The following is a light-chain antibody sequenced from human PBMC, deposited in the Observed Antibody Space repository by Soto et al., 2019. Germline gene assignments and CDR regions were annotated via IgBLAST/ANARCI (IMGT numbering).Light chain of an antibody. CDR3: CSYAGSSTYYV. Sequence: QSVLTQPASVSGAPGQSITISCTGTSSDVGSYNLVSWYQQHPGKAPKLMIYEGSKRPSGVSNRFSCSKSGNTASLTISGLQAEDEADYYCCSYAGSSTYYVFGTGTKVTVL. CDR2: EGS. J-gene: IGLJ1*01. CDR1: SSDVGSYNL. V-gene: IGLV2-23*01.